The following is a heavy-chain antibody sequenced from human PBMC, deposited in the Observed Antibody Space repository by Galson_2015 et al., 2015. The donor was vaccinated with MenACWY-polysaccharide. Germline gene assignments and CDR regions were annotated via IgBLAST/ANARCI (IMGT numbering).Heavy chain of an antibody. CDR3: ASTKAGTHYFDY. V-gene: IGHV1-8*01. CDR2: MNPNSGNT. CDR1: GYTFTSYD. D-gene: IGHD6-19*01. J-gene: IGHJ4*02. Sequence: SVKVSCKASGYTFTSYDINWVRQATGQGLEWMGWMNPNSGNTGYAQKFQGRITMTRNTSISTAYMELSSLTSEDTAVYYCASTKAGTHYFDYWGQGTLVTVSS.